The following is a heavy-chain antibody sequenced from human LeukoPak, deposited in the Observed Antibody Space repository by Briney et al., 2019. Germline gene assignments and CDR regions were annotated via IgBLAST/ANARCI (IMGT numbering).Heavy chain of an antibody. J-gene: IGHJ4*02. CDR1: GFTFSSYW. CDR3: ARGHYYARNRFDY. V-gene: IGHV3-74*01. CDR2: INSDGSST. Sequence: PGGSLRLSCAASGFTFSSYWMHWVRQAPGKGLVWVSRINSDGSSTSYADSVKGRFTISRDNAKNTLYLQMNSLRAEDTAVYYCARGHYYARNRFDYWGQGTLVTVSS. D-gene: IGHD3-10*01.